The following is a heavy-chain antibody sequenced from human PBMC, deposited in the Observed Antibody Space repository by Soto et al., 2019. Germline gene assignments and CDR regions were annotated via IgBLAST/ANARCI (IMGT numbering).Heavy chain of an antibody. CDR2: IYYTGST. Sequence: APLSLTXTVSGGSVNRDSHKWSWIRQPPGKGLERIGYIYYTGSTNYNPSLKSRVTISLDTSRNQFSLKLSSVTAADTAFFYCAREYANSPEAFDFWGQGALVTVSS. D-gene: IGHD2-2*01. J-gene: IGHJ4*02. CDR1: GGSVNRDSHK. V-gene: IGHV4-61*01. CDR3: AREYANSPEAFDF.